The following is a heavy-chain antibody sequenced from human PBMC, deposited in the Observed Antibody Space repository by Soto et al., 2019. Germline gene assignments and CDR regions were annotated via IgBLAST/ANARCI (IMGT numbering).Heavy chain of an antibody. Sequence: ASVKVSCKASGYSFTGYFVHWVRQAPGPGLEWMGWINPNTGGTSYAQKFQGRVTMTRDTSTSTVYMELSSLRFEDTAVYYCARESTLAYWGQGTLVTVSS. CDR1: GYSFTGYF. J-gene: IGHJ4*02. CDR3: ARESTLAY. V-gene: IGHV1-2*02. CDR2: INPNTGGT.